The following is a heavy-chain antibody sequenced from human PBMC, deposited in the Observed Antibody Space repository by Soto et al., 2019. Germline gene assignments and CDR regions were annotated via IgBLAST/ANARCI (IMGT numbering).Heavy chain of an antibody. V-gene: IGHV1-18*01. J-gene: IGHJ3*02. CDR3: ARPAYVGDGAFDI. D-gene: IGHD4-17*01. Sequence: GASVKVSCKASGYTFTSYGISWVRQAPGQGLEWMGWISAYNGNTNYAQKLQGRVTITTDTSTSTAYMELRSLRPDDTAVYYSARPAYVGDGAFDIWGKGTMVTVSS. CDR1: GYTFTSYG. CDR2: ISAYNGNT.